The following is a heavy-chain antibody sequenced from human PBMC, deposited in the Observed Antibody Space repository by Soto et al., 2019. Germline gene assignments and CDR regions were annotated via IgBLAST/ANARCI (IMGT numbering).Heavy chain of an antibody. CDR1: GGTFSSYA. Sequence: SVKVSCKASGGTFSSYAISWVRQAPGQGLEWMGGIIPIFGTANYAQKFQGRVTITADKSTSTAYMELSSVRSEDTAVYYCNVGAFSSPVLLGVHYWRHGTLVTVSS. J-gene: IGHJ4*01. CDR3: NVGAFSSPVLLGVHY. V-gene: IGHV1-69*06. CDR2: IIPIFGTA. D-gene: IGHD1-26*01.